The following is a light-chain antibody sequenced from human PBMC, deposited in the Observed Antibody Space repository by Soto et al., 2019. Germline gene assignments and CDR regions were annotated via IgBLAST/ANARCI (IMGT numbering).Light chain of an antibody. CDR2: LGS. CDR1: QSLLHNNKFNY. V-gene: IGKV2-28*01. J-gene: IGKJ1*01. Sequence: DVVLIQSPLSLPVTPGEPASIFCRSSQSLLHNNKFNYLDWYLQKPGQSPQLLIYLGSYRASGVPDRFSGSGSGTDFTLKISRVEAEDVGVYYCMQPLQSWTFGQGTKVDIK. CDR3: MQPLQSWT.